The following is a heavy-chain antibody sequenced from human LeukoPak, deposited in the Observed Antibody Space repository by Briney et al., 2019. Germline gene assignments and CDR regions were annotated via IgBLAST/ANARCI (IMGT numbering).Heavy chain of an antibody. J-gene: IGHJ4*02. CDR2: FDPEDGET. CDR3: TTGYYDSNRLSTH. V-gene: IGHV1-24*01. D-gene: IGHD3-22*01. CDR1: GYTLTELS. Sequence: GASVKVSCKVSGYTLTELSMHWVRQAPGKGLEWMGGFDPEDGETIYAQKFQGRVTMTEDTSTDTAYMELSSLRSEDTAVYYCTTGYYDSNRLSTHWGQGTLVTVSS.